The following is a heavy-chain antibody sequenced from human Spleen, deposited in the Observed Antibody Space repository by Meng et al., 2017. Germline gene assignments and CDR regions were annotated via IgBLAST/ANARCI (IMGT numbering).Heavy chain of an antibody. CDR2: IYHSGST. Sequence: GQLQAPGPGLVKPSGTLSLTCDVSGGSISSSNWWSWVRQPPGKGLEWIGEIYHSGSTNYNPSLKSRVTISVDKSKNQFSPKLSSVTAADTAVYYCARGHHYYDSSGYGGWGQGTLVTVSS. D-gene: IGHD3-22*01. CDR3: ARGHHYYDSSGYGG. CDR1: GGSISSSNW. V-gene: IGHV4-4*02. J-gene: IGHJ4*02.